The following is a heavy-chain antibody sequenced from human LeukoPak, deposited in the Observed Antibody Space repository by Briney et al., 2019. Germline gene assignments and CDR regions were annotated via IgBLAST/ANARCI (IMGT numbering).Heavy chain of an antibody. CDR1: GVSISSSNSY. CDR2: IYYSGNT. V-gene: IGHV4-39*01. J-gene: IGHJ4*02. Sequence: SETLSLTCTVSGVSISSSNSYWGWIRQPPGKGLEWIGSIYYSGNTYYNASLKSQVSISIHTSKSQFSLRLTSVTAADTAVYYCAGRWGTVVRGVIDYWGQGSLVTVSS. D-gene: IGHD3-10*01. CDR3: AGRWGTVVRGVIDY.